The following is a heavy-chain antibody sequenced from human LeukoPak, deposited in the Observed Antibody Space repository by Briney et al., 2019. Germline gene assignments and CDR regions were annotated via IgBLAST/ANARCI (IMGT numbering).Heavy chain of an antibody. CDR2: ISSSSSYI. D-gene: IGHD3-16*02. J-gene: IGHJ4*02. V-gene: IGHV3-11*06. CDR1: GFTFSDYY. Sequence: PGGSLRLSCAASGFTFSDYYMSWIRQAPGKGLEWVSSISSSSSYIYYADSVKGRFTISRDNAKNSLYLQMNSLRAEDTAVYYCARDRGIMITFGGVIAPDYWGQGTLVTVSS. CDR3: ARDRGIMITFGGVIAPDY.